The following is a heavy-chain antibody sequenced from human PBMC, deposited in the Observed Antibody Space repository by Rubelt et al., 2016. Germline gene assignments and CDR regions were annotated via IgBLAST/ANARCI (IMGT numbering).Heavy chain of an antibody. CDR3: TRGHYDSDD. CDR2: LQNDGREE. CDR1: AFTFSHFW. Sequence: QMVASGGGLVRPGGSLRLSCSASAFTFSHFWMNWVRQAPGKGLEWVANLQNDGREEYYVDYVRGRFSNPRERAMDELYLKRSSIEGDETAGYYCTRGHYDSDDRRQGALVTVSS. V-gene: IGHV3-7*03. D-gene: IGHD3-22*01. J-gene: IGHJ4*02.